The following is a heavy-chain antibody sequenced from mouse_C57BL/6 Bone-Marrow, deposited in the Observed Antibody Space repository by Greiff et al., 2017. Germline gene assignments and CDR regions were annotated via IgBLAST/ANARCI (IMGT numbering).Heavy chain of an antibody. J-gene: IGHJ3*01. Sequence: EVHLVESGGDLVKPGGSLKLSCAASGFTFSSYGMSWVRQTPDKRLEWVATISSGGSYTYYPASVKGRFTISRDNAKNTLYLQMSSLKSEDTAMYYCARDDYVLFAYWGQGTLVTVSA. D-gene: IGHD2-4*01. CDR1: GFTFSSYG. CDR3: ARDDYVLFAY. V-gene: IGHV5-6*01. CDR2: ISSGGSYT.